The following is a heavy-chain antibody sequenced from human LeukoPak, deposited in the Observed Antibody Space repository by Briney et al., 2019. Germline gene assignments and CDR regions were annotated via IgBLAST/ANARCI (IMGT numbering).Heavy chain of an antibody. CDR1: GYTFTGYY. D-gene: IGHD2-2*01. V-gene: IGHV1-8*03. Sequence: ASVKVSCKASGYTFTGYYMHWVRQAPGQGLEWMGWMNPNSGNTGYAQKFQGRVTITRNTSISTAYMELSSLRSEDTAVYYCARGRGYCSSTSCRYDAFDIWGQGTMVTVSS. CDR3: ARGRGYCSSTSCRYDAFDI. CDR2: MNPNSGNT. J-gene: IGHJ3*02.